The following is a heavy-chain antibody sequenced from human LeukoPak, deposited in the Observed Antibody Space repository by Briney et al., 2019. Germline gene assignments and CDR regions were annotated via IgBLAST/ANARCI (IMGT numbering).Heavy chain of an antibody. Sequence: GGSLRLSCTASGSTFRNAWMSWVRQAPGKGLEWVGRIRSETDDGTTDYAAPVKGRVTISRDDSKNTLYLQMNNLNTEDTAVYYCTTNVLRWELFDYWGQGTLVTVSP. V-gene: IGHV3-15*01. J-gene: IGHJ4*02. CDR3: TTNVLRWELFDY. D-gene: IGHD1-26*01. CDR1: GSTFRNAW. CDR2: IRSETDDGTT.